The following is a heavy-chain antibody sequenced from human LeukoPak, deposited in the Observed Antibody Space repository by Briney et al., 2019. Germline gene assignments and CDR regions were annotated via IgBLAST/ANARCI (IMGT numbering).Heavy chain of an antibody. CDR3: ARGAYDYVWGNYRYTGDAFDI. V-gene: IGHV1-18*01. Sequence: ASVKVSCKASGYTFTSYGISWVRQAPGQGLEWMGWISAYNGNTNYAQKLQGRVTMTTDTSTSTAYMELRSLRSDDTAVYYCARGAYDYVWGNYRYTGDAFDIWGQGTVVTVSS. CDR2: ISAYNGNT. CDR1: GYTFTSYG. J-gene: IGHJ3*02. D-gene: IGHD3-16*02.